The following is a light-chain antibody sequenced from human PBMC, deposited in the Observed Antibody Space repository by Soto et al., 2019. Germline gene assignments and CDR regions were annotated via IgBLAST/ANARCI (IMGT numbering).Light chain of an antibody. Sequence: QPVLTQSSSASASLGSSVKLTCTLSSGHSSYIIAWHQQQPGKAPRYLMKLEGSGSYNKGSGVPDRFSGSSSGADRYLTISNLQFEDEAAYYCETWDSHTWVFGGGTKLTVL. V-gene: IGLV4-60*02. CDR3: ETWDSHTWV. CDR1: SGHSSYI. J-gene: IGLJ3*02. CDR2: LEGSGSY.